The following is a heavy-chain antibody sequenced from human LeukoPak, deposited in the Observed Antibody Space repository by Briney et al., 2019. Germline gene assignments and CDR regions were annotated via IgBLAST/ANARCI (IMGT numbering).Heavy chain of an antibody. J-gene: IGHJ4*02. CDR2: ITGDSVYI. V-gene: IGHV3-21*01. CDR1: GFTFSGFA. D-gene: IGHD1-26*01. Sequence: PGGSLRLSCAASGFTFSGFAMNWVRQAPGKGLEWVSSITGDSVYIYYADSVKGRFTISRDNSKNTLYLQMNSLRAEDTAVYYCAKVGSGSYDYFDYWGQGTLVTVSS. CDR3: AKVGSGSYDYFDY.